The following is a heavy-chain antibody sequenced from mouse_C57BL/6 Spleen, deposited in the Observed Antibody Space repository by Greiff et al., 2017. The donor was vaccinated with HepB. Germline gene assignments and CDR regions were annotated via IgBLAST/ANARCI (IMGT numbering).Heavy chain of an antibody. CDR3: ARRSSLYYYAMDY. J-gene: IGHJ4*01. V-gene: IGHV5-12*01. Sequence: EVKLQESGGGLVQPGGSLKLSCAASGFTFSDYYMYWVRQTPEKRLEWVAYISNGGGSTYYPDTVKGRFTISRDNAKNTLYLQMSRLKSEDTAMYYCARRSSLYYYAMDYWGQGTSVTVSS. CDR1: GFTFSDYY. CDR2: ISNGGGST. D-gene: IGHD6-1*01.